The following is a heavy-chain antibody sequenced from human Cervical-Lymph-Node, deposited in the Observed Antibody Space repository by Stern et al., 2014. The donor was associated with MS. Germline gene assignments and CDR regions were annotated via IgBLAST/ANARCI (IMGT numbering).Heavy chain of an antibody. J-gene: IGHJ6*02. V-gene: IGHV1-69*01. Sequence: VQLLESGAEVKNPGSSVQVSCKASGGTFSSYAISWVRQAPGQGLEWMGGSIPIFGTANYASKVQGRLPPTATEPTSKGHIELSMLRSEDTAVYYCARGELKEGLVRGMDVWGQGTTVTVSS. CDR3: ARGELKEGLVRGMDV. D-gene: IGHD1-26*01. CDR1: GGTFSSYA. CDR2: SIPIFGTA.